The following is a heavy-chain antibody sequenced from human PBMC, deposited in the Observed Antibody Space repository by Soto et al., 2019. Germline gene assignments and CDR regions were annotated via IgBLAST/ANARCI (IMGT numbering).Heavy chain of an antibody. V-gene: IGHV1-18*01. CDR3: ARSYDSSGYDAFDI. CDR2: ISAYNGNT. CDR1: GYTFTSYG. J-gene: IGHJ3*02. D-gene: IGHD3-22*01. Sequence: ASVKVSCKASGYTFTSYGISWVRQAPGQGLEWMGWISAYNGNTNYAQKLQGRVTMTTDTSTSTAYMELRSLRSDDTAVYYCARSYDSSGYDAFDIWGQGTMVTVSS.